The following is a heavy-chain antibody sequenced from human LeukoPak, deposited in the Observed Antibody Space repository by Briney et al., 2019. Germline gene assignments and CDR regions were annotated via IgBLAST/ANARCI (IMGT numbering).Heavy chain of an antibody. CDR3: ARENRNCKNNRRPAANPPLLYQQDV. J-gene: IGHJ6*04. CDR2: INPSGGST. Sequence: GASVKVSCKASGYTFTSYYMHWVRQAPGQGLEWMGIINPSGGSTSYAQKFHGRVTMTRDMSTSTVYMELSSLRSEDTAVYYCARENRNCKNNRRPAANPPLLYQQDVWGKGTTVTVSS. D-gene: IGHD1-14*01. CDR1: GYTFTSYY. V-gene: IGHV1-46*01.